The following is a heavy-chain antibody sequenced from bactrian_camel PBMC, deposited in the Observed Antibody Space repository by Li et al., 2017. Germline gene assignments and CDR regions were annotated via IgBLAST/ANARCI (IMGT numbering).Heavy chain of an antibody. D-gene: IGHD2*01. J-gene: IGHJ4*01. CDR1: GYTFSSYC. V-gene: IGHV3S31*01. CDR3: AADRRRQCVLNKELSFESADFTY. CDR2: IDSDGSIS. Sequence: VQLVESGGGSVQAGGSLRLSCAASGYTFSSYCMAWFRQVPGKQREAIAAIDSDGSISYDEVVVKGRFTVSKDDFSNRLYLQMNNLTPEDTALYYCAADRRRQCVLNKELSFESADFTYWGQGTQVTVS.